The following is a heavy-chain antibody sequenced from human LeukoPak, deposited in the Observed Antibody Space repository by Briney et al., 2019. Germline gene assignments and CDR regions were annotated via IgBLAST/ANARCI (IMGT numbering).Heavy chain of an antibody. V-gene: IGHV3-9*01. CDR1: GFTFDDYA. J-gene: IGHJ6*02. D-gene: IGHD3-3*01. Sequence: PGRSLRLSCAASGFTFDDYAMHWVRQAPGKGLEWVSGIYYNSNNIDYAHSVKGRFTISRDNAKNSLYLQMNSLRAEDTALYYCAKERRPFEWLYGMDVWGQGTTVTVSS. CDR2: IYYNSNNI. CDR3: AKERRPFEWLYGMDV.